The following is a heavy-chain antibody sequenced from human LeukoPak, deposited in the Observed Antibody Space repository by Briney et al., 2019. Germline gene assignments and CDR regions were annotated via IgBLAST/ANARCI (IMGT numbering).Heavy chain of an antibody. D-gene: IGHD5-12*01. CDR3: AGAGSGYDSQYFQH. Sequence: GASVKVSCKASGGTFSSYAISWVRQAPGQGPEWMGRIIPILGIANYAQKFQGRVTITADKSTSTAYMELSSLRSEDTAVYYCAGAGSGYDSQYFQHWGQGTLVTVSS. CDR1: GGTFSSYA. J-gene: IGHJ1*01. CDR2: IIPILGIA. V-gene: IGHV1-69*04.